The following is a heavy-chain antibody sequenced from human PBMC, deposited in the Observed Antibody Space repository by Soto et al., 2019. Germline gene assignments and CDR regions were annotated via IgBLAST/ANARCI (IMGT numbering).Heavy chain of an antibody. CDR1: VFSLSTSGVG. Sequence: SGPTLVNPTQTLTLTFTFSVFSLSTSGVGVGWIRQPPGKALEWLALIFWDDDKRYSPSLKSRLSITKGTSKNQVVLTMTNMDPVDAATYYCTHHGYYSYGMDVWGQGTTVTVSS. CDR3: THHGYYSYGMDV. J-gene: IGHJ6*02. V-gene: IGHV2-5*02. CDR2: IFWDDDK.